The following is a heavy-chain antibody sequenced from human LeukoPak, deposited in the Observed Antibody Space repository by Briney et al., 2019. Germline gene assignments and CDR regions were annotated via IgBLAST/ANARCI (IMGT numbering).Heavy chain of an antibody. Sequence: GGSLRLSCTTSGFTFSTYGMAWVRQAPGKELEWVSSISGSGANTNYADSVRGRLTISRDSSNNTLYLHMDRLRVYDTAGYFCAKRGGYDYGSHFDHWGQGALVTVSA. J-gene: IGHJ4*02. CDR2: ISGSGANT. CDR1: GFTFSTYG. D-gene: IGHD5-18*01. CDR3: AKRGGYDYGSHFDH. V-gene: IGHV3-23*01.